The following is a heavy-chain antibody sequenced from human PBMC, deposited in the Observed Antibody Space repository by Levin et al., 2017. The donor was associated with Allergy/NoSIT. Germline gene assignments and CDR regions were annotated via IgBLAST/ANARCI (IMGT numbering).Heavy chain of an antibody. D-gene: IGHD3-9*01. V-gene: IGHV3-74*01. J-gene: IGHJ3*02. CDR2: INSDGSST. Sequence: PGGSLRHSCAASGFTFSSYWMHWVRQAPGKGLVWVSRINSDGSSTSYADSVKGRFTISRDNAKNTLYLQMNSLRAEDTAVYYCARDMEVGDILTGYSPRDNAFDIWGQGTMVTVSS. CDR3: ARDMEVGDILTGYSPRDNAFDI. CDR1: GFTFSSYW.